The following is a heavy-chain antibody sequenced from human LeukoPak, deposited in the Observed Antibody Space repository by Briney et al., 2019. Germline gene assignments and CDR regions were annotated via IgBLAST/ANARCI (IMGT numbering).Heavy chain of an antibody. CDR3: ARAQDSPAAGGTAVDYYFDY. CDR1: GPSFSGYY. J-gene: IGHJ4*02. Sequence: RPSETLSLTCAVYGPSFSGYYWSWIRQPPGKGLEWLGEINHSGSTNYNPSLKSRVTISVDTSKNQFSLKLSSVTAADTAVYYCARAQDSPAAGGTAVDYYFDYWGQGTLVTVSS. V-gene: IGHV4-34*01. CDR2: INHSGST. D-gene: IGHD6-13*01.